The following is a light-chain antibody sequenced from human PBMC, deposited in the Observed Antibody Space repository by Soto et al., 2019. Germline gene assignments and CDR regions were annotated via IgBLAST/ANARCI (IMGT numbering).Light chain of an antibody. V-gene: IGKV3-11*01. CDR2: DAS. CDR3: QQRSNWPLX. CDR1: QSVSSY. J-gene: IGKJ4*01. Sequence: EIVLTQSPATLSLSPGERATLSCRASQSVSSYLAWYQQKPGQAPRLLIYDASNRATGIPARFSGSGSGTDFTLTISSLEPEDFAVYYCQQRSNWPLXFGGGXKVEIK.